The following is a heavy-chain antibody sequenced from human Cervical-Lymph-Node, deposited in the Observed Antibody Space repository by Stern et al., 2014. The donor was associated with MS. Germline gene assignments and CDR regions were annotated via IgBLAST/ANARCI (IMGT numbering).Heavy chain of an antibody. J-gene: IGHJ4*02. CDR2: INPNSATT. CDR1: GYTFMGFY. V-gene: IGHV1-2*02. CDR3: ARTTMTTLPFFDY. Sequence: QVQLMQSGAEVKKPGASVKVSCKASGYTFMGFYIHWVRQAPGQGLEWMGWINPNSATTNSAQNFQGRVTITRDRSISTAYMELGRLRSDDTAVYYCARTTMTTLPFFDYWGQGTLVTVSS. D-gene: IGHD4-17*01.